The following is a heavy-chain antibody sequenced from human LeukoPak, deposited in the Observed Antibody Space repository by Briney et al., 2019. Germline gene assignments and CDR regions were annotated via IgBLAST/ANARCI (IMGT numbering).Heavy chain of an antibody. CDR3: ARLAAARPRAYYYYYMDV. V-gene: IGHV3-20*04. D-gene: IGHD6-6*01. CDR1: GFTFDDYG. J-gene: IGHJ6*03. CDR2: INWNGGST. Sequence: PGGSLGLSCAASGFTFDDYGMSWVRQAPGKGLEWVSGINWNGGSTGYADSVKGRFTISRDNAKNSLYLQMNSLRAEDTALYYCARLAAARPRAYYYYYMDVWGKGTTVTVSS.